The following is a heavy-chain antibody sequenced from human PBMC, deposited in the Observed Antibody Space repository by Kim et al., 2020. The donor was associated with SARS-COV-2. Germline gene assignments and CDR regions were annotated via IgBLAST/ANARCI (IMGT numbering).Heavy chain of an antibody. CDR2: IYYSGST. CDR1: GGSISSYY. Sequence: SETLSLTCTVSGGSISSYYWSWIRQPPGKGLEWIGYIYYSGSTNYNPSLKSRVTISADTSKNQFSLKLSSVTAADTAVYYCARGPQDVELLHGSDYYY. J-gene: IGHJ6*01. V-gene: IGHV4-59*01. D-gene: IGHD3-10*01. CDR3: ARGPQDVELLHGSDYYY.